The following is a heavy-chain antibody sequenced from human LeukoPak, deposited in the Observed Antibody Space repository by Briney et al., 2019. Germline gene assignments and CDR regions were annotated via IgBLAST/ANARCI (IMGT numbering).Heavy chain of an antibody. J-gene: IGHJ4*02. V-gene: IGHV3-74*01. CDR1: GFTFSSYW. CDR2: INSDGSST. CDR3: ARGIDY. Sequence: GRSLRLSCAASGFTFSSYWMNWVRQDPGKGLVWVSRINSDGSSTNYADSVKGRFTISRDNAKNTLYLQMNSLRVEDTALYYCARGIDYWGQGTLVTVSS.